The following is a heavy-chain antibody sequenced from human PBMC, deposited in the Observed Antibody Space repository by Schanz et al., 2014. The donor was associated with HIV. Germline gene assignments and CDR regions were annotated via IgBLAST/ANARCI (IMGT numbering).Heavy chain of an antibody. J-gene: IGHJ3*02. CDR2: IWYDGSNT. CDR3: ARDPQKSFDI. CDR1: GFTFGDHY. Sequence: VQLVESGGGLVKPGGSLSLSCVASGFTFGDHYMTWIRQAPGKGLEWVACIWYDGSNTHYADSVKGRLTISRDDSKNTVYLQMNSLRAEDTAVYYCARDPQKSFDIWGQGTMVIVSP. V-gene: IGHV3-33*08.